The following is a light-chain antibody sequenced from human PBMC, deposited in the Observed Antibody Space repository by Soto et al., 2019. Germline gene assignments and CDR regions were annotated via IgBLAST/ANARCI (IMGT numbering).Light chain of an antibody. V-gene: IGKV3-11*01. J-gene: IGKJ2*01. CDR1: QSVFRY. CDR2: DAS. Sequence: EIVLTQSPATLSLSPGERATLSCRASQSVFRYLAWYQQKPGQAPRLLIYDASNRATGIPARFSGSGSGTDFTLTISSLEPEDFAVYYCQQCHNWPYTFVQGTQLEIK. CDR3: QQCHNWPYT.